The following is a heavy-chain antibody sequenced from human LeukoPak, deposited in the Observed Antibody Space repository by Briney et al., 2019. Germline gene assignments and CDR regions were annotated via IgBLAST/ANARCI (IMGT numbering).Heavy chain of an antibody. D-gene: IGHD1-26*01. J-gene: IGHJ4*02. CDR3: AILKWELLFSNDY. Sequence: GRSLRLSCAASGFTFSSYAMHWVRQAPGKGLEWVAVISYDGSNKYYADSVKGRFTISRDNSKNTLYLQMNSLRSEDTAVYYCAILKWELLFSNDYWGQGTLVTVSS. CDR1: GFTFSSYA. CDR2: ISYDGSNK. V-gene: IGHV3-30*04.